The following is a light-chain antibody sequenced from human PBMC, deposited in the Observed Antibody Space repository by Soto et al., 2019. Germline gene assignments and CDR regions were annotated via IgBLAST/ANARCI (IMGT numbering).Light chain of an antibody. CDR2: EVS. CDR1: SSDVGGYNY. CDR3: SSYTSSSTLLYV. Sequence: QSVLAQPASVSGSPGQPITISSTGTSSDVGGYNYVSWYQQHPGKAPKLMIYEVSNRPSGVSNRFSGSKSGNTAFLTISGLQAEDEADYDCSSYTSSSTLLYVFGTGTKVTVL. J-gene: IGLJ1*01. V-gene: IGLV2-14*01.